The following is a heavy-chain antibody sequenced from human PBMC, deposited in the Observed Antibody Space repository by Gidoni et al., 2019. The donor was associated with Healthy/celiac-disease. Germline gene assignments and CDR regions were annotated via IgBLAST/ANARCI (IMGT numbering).Heavy chain of an antibody. CDR1: GGSISSGGDS. CDR3: ASSTYNWNDVWWFDP. V-gene: IGHV4-30-2*01. D-gene: IGHD1-20*01. CDR2: IYPRGST. J-gene: IGHJ5*02. Sequence: QLQLQESGSGLVKPSQTLSLTCAVSGGSISSGGDSWSWIRQLPGTGLEWMGYIYPRGSTYYNPSLKSRVTISVDRSKNQFSLKLSSVTAADTAVYYCASSTYNWNDVWWFDPWGQGTLVTVSS.